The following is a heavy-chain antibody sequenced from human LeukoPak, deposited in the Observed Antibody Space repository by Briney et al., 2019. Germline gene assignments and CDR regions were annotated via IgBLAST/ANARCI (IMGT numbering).Heavy chain of an antibody. D-gene: IGHD3-3*01. Sequence: SETLSLTCTVSGYSISSGYYWGWIRQPPGKGLEWIGSIYYSGSTYYNPSLKSRVTISVDTSKNQFSLKLSSVTAADTAVYYCARHHDLWGQGTLVTVSS. J-gene: IGHJ4*02. CDR2: IYYSGST. CDR1: GYSISSGYY. CDR3: ARHHDL. V-gene: IGHV4-38-2*02.